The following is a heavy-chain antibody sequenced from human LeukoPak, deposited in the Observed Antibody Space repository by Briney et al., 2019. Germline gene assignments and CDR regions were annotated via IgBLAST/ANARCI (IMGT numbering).Heavy chain of an antibody. V-gene: IGHV1-24*01. Sequence: ASVTVSCKVSGYTLTELSMHWVRQAPGKGVEWVGGFDPEDGETIYAQKFQGRVTMTEDTSTDTAYMELSSLRSEDTAVYYCATDNVPMGATTPYYYYGMDVWGQGTTVTVSS. CDR1: GYTLTELS. CDR2: FDPEDGET. D-gene: IGHD1-26*01. CDR3: ATDNVPMGATTPYYYYGMDV. J-gene: IGHJ6*02.